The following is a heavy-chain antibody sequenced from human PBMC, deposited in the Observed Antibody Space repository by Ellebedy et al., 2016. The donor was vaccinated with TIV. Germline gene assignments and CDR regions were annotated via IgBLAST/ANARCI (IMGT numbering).Heavy chain of an antibody. CDR3: TKEGAVAGAPAYFAYDY. Sequence: PGGSLRLSCAASGSIFNSPGMHWVRQAPGKGLGWVAVISRHGMTPYYSDSVKGRFNISRDNSNNSLYLQMNKLRAEDTAVDFCTKEGAVAGAPAYFAYDYWGQGTLVTVSS. J-gene: IGHJ4*02. D-gene: IGHD6-19*01. CDR1: GSIFNSPG. CDR2: ISRHGMTP. V-gene: IGHV3-30*13.